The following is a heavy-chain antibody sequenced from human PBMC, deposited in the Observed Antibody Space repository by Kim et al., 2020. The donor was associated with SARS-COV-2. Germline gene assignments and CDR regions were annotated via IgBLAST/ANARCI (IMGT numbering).Heavy chain of an antibody. CDR1: GFTFGDYA. J-gene: IGHJ3*02. CDR3: TRDGWDDDAFDI. CDR2: IRSKAYGGTT. Sequence: GGSLRLSCTASGFTFGDYAMSWVRQAPGKGLEWVGFIRSKAYGGTTEYAASVKGRFTISRDDSKSIAYLQMNSLKTEDTAVYYCTRDGWDDDAFDIWGQGTMVTVSS. V-gene: IGHV3-49*04. D-gene: IGHD6-19*01.